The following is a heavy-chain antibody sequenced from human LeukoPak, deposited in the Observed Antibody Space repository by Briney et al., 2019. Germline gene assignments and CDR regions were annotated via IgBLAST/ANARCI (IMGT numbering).Heavy chain of an antibody. D-gene: IGHD1-26*01. Sequence: SETLSLTCAVSSDSITSNWWSWVRQPPGKGLEWIGENHKSAITNYYPSLQSRVTISIDQSKNQIALEPTSVTASDTAVYYCAKEIVGAPTPGAYWGQGILVTVSS. J-gene: IGHJ4*02. CDR3: AKEIVGAPTPGAY. V-gene: IGHV4-4*02. CDR1: SDSITSNW. CDR2: NHKSAIT.